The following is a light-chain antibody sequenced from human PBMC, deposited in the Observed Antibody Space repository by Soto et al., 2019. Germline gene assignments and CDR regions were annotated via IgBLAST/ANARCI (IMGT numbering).Light chain of an antibody. CDR3: QSYDSSLSAFYV. V-gene: IGLV1-40*01. J-gene: IGLJ1*01. CDR2: VNS. CDR1: SSNIGAGYD. Sequence: QSELTHAASWSVAPGQRVRITCTGSSSNIGAGYDVHWYQQLPGTAPKLLIYVNSNRPSGVPDRFSGSKSGTSASLAITGLQAEDEANYDCQSYDSSLSAFYVVVTGTKVTVL.